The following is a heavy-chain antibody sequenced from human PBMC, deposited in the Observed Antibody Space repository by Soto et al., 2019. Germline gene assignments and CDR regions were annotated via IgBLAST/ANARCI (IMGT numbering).Heavy chain of an antibody. CDR3: ASLKKFGGRFDY. Sequence: SETLSLTCTVSGGSISSGGYYWSWIRQHPGKGLEWIGYIYYSGSTYYNPSLKSRVTISVDTSKNQFSLKLSSVTAADTAVYYCASLKKFGGRFDYWGQGTLVTVSS. D-gene: IGHD3-16*01. V-gene: IGHV4-31*03. CDR1: GGSISSGGYY. J-gene: IGHJ4*02. CDR2: IYYSGST.